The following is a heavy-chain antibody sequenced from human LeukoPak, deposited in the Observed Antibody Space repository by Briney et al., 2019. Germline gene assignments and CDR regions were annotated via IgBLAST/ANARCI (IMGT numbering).Heavy chain of an antibody. CDR1: GYSFTSYW. V-gene: IGHV5-10-1*01. D-gene: IGHD3-22*01. J-gene: IGHJ4*02. CDR2: IDPSDSYT. Sequence: GESLKISCKGSGYSFTSYWISWVCQMPGKGLEWMGRIDPSDSYTNYSPSFQGHVPISADKSISTAYLQCSSLKASDTAMYYCASTYYYDSSGYYYFDYWGQGTLVTVSS. CDR3: ASTYYYDSSGYYYFDY.